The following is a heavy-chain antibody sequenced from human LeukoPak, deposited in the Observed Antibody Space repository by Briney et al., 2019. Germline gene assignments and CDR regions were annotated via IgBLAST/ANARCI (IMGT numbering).Heavy chain of an antibody. CDR2: IYPGDSDT. V-gene: IGHV5-51*01. J-gene: IGHJ4*02. CDR1: GYSFTSYW. D-gene: IGHD2-15*01. Sequence: GESLKISCKGSGYSFTSYWIGWVRQMPGKGLEWMGVIYPGDSDTRYSPSFQGQVTISADKSISTAYLQWSSLKASDIAMYYCARQGCSGGSCYSPTDYWGQGTLVTVSS. CDR3: ARQGCSGGSCYSPTDY.